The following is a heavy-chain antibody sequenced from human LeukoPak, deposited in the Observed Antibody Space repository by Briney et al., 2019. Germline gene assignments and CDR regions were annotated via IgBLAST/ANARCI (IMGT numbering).Heavy chain of an antibody. CDR3: AREDYDILTYTG. CDR1: EFSVGSNY. V-gene: IGHV3-66*01. CDR2: IYSGGST. J-gene: IGHJ4*02. D-gene: IGHD3-9*01. Sequence: GGSLRLSCAASEFSVGSNYMTWVRQAPGKGLEWVSLIYSGGSTYYADSVKGRFTISRDNAKNTLYLQMNSLRAEDTAVYYCAREDYDILTYTGWGQGTLVTVSS.